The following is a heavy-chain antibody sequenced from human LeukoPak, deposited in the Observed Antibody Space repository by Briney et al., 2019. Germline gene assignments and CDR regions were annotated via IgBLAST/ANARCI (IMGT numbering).Heavy chain of an antibody. CDR1: GGSISSGGYY. D-gene: IGHD5-18*01. J-gene: IGHJ4*02. Sequence: KSSQTLSLTCTVSGGSISSGGYYWSWIRQHTGKGLEWIGYIYYSRSTYYNPSLKSRVTISVDTSKNQFSLKLSSVTAADTAVYYCARLSVGGYSYGTIRKTFDYWGQGTLVTVSS. V-gene: IGHV4-31*03. CDR2: IYYSRST. CDR3: ARLSVGGYSYGTIRKTFDY.